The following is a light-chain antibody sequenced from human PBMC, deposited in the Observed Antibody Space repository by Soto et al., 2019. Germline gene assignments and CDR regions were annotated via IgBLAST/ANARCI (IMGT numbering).Light chain of an antibody. J-gene: IGKJ1*01. CDR2: GAS. CDR1: QSVSSN. CDR3: QHYSNWPPWT. Sequence: DIVMTQSPATLSVSPGERATLSCKASQSVSSNLAWYQQEPGQPPRLLIYGASTRATGIPARFSGSGSGTDFTLTINSLQSEDFAVYYCQHYSNWPPWTFGQGTKIELK. V-gene: IGKV3-15*01.